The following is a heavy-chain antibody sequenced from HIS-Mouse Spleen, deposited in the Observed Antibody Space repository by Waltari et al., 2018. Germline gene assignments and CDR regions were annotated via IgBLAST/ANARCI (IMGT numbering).Heavy chain of an antibody. CDR3: ARGHDYSNYFDY. CDR1: GGSISSSSYY. J-gene: IGHJ4*02. CDR2: IYYSGST. V-gene: IGHV4-39*07. D-gene: IGHD4-4*01. Sequence: QLQLQESGPGLVKPSETLSLTCTVSGGSISSSSYYWGWIRKPPGKGLEWFGSIYYSGSTYYNPSPKRLVTISVDTSKNQFSLKLSSVTAADTAVYYCARGHDYSNYFDYWGQGTLVTVAS.